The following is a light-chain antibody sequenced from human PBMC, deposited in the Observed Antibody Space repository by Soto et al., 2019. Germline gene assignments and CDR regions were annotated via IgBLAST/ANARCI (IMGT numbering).Light chain of an antibody. J-gene: IGLJ2*01. Sequence: QSALTQPPSASGSPGQSVTLSCSGISSDIRDSNYVSWYQQHPGKAPKLVVSEVTKRPSGVPDRFSGSRSGTTAFLTISGLQTDDDDDYYCGSKAGSDKHVVFGGGTQLTVL. CDR1: SSDIRDSNY. CDR3: GSKAGSDKHVV. CDR2: EVT. V-gene: IGLV2-8*01.